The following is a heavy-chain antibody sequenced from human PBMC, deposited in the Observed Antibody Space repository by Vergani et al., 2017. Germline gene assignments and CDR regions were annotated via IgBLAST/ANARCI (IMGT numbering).Heavy chain of an antibody. CDR2: ISSSSSYI. CDR3: ARGTVLMVYATDY. Sequence: EVQLVESGGGLVKPGGSLRLSCAASGFTFSSYSMNWVRQAPGKGLEWVSSISSSSSYIYYADSVKGRFTISRDNSKNTLYLQMNSLRAEDTAVYYCARGTVLMVYATDYWGQGTLVTVSS. CDR1: GFTFSSYS. V-gene: IGHV3-21*01. J-gene: IGHJ4*02. D-gene: IGHD2-8*01.